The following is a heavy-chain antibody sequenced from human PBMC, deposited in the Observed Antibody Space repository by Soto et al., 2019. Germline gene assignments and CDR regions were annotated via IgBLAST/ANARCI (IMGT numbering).Heavy chain of an antibody. CDR1: GGTFSSYA. V-gene: IGHV1-69*06. Sequence: QVQLVQSGAEVKKPGSSVKVSCKASGGTFSSYAISWVRQAPGQGLEWMGGNIPIFGTANYAQKFQGRVTITADKSTSTAYMELSSLRSEDTAVYYCARRNTYYDFWSGSYYFDYWGQGTLVTVSS. D-gene: IGHD3-3*01. CDR2: NIPIFGTA. J-gene: IGHJ4*02. CDR3: ARRNTYYDFWSGSYYFDY.